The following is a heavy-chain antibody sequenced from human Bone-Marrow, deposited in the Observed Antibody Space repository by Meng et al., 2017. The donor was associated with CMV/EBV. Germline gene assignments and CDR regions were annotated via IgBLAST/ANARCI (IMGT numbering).Heavy chain of an antibody. V-gene: IGHV4-4*02. CDR2: IYHSGST. Sequence: SGGYNSGMKWWGWVRQPPGKGLEWIGEIYHSGSTNYNPSLKSRVTISVDKSKNQFSLKLSSVTAADTAVYYCARAAAAGPAEYFQHWGQGTLVIVSS. D-gene: IGHD6-13*01. J-gene: IGHJ1*01. CDR1: GGYNSGMKW. CDR3: ARAAAAGPAEYFQH.